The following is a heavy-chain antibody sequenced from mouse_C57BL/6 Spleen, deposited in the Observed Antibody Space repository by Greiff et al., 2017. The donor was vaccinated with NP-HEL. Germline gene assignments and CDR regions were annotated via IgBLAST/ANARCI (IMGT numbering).Heavy chain of an antibody. D-gene: IGHD1-1*01. V-gene: IGHV1-80*01. CDR3: ARDYGSMAWFAY. J-gene: IGHJ3*01. CDR2: IYPGDGDT. Sequence: VQLQESGAELVKPGASVKISCKASGYAFSSYWMNWVKQRPGKGLEWIGQIYPGDGDTNYNGKFKGKATLTADKSSSTAYMQLSSLTSEDSAVYFCARDYGSMAWFAYWGQGTLVTVSA. CDR1: GYAFSSYW.